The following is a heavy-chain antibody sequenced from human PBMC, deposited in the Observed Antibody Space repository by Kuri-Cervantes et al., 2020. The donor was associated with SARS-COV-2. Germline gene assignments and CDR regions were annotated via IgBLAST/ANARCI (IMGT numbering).Heavy chain of an antibody. D-gene: IGHD1-1*01. CDR1: GGSISSSSYY. V-gene: IGHV4-39*01. J-gene: IGHJ6*03. Sequence: SETLSLTCTVSGGSISSSSYYWGWIRQPPGKGLEWIGSIYYSGSTYYNPSLKSRVTISVDTSKNQFSLKLSSVTAADTAVYYCARVFWNRGPGYYYMDVWGKGTTVTVSS. CDR2: IYYSGST. CDR3: ARVFWNRGPGYYYMDV.